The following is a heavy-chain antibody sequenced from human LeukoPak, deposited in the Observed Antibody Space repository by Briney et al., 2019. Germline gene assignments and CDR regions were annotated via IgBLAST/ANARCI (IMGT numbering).Heavy chain of an antibody. D-gene: IGHD5-18*01. CDR3: ARAGSGYSYALTDYFDY. J-gene: IGHJ4*02. V-gene: IGHV1-2*02. Sequence: ASVKVSCKASGYTFTGYYMNWVRQAPGQGLEWMGWINPNSGGTNYAQKFQGRVTMTRDTSISTAYMELSRLRSDDTAVYYCARAGSGYSYALTDYFDYWGQGTLVTVSS. CDR2: INPNSGGT. CDR1: GYTFTGYY.